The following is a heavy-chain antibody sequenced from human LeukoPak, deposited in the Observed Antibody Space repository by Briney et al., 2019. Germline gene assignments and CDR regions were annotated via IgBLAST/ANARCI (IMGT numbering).Heavy chain of an antibody. V-gene: IGHV4-34*01. CDR3: ARGFPIYGSGSYSFDY. CDR1: GGSFSGYY. CDR2: INHSGST. J-gene: IGHJ4*02. D-gene: IGHD3-10*01. Sequence: SETLSLTCAVYGGSFSGYYWSWIRQPPGKGLEWIGEINHSGSTNYNPSLKSRVTISVDTSKNQFSLKLSSVTAADTAVYYCARGFPIYGSGSYSFDYWGQGTLVTVSS.